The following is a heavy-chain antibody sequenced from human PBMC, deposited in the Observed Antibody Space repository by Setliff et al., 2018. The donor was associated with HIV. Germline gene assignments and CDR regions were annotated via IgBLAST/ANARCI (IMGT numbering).Heavy chain of an antibody. J-gene: IGHJ2*01. CDR3: ARRRLAYDSWSYRGNWFFDL. D-gene: IGHD3-10*01. CDR2: IYPDESDS. V-gene: IGHV5-51*01. CDR1: GYSFPTYW. Sequence: GESLKISCKGSGYSFPTYWIAWVRQMPGKGLEWMGVIYPDESDSRYSPSFRGQVTISADKSINTAYLRWSSLKASDTAMYYCARRRLAYDSWSYRGNWFFDLWGRGTLVTVSS.